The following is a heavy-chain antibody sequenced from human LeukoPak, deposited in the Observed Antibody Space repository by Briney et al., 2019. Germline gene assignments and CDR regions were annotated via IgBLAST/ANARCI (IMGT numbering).Heavy chain of an antibody. CDR3: ARTYLAAAGTKQWLVPPSY. V-gene: IGHV1-69*05. D-gene: IGHD6-13*01. CDR1: GGTFRSYA. J-gene: IGHJ4*02. CDR2: IIPIFGTA. Sequence: SVKVSCKASGGTFRSYAISWVRQAPGQGLEWMGRIIPIFGTANYAQKFQGRVTITTDESTSTAYMELSSLRSEDTAVYYCARTYLAAAGTKQWLVPPSYWGQGTLVTVSS.